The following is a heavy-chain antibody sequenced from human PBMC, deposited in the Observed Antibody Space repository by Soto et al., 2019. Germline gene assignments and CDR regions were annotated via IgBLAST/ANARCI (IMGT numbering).Heavy chain of an antibody. CDR3: ARSSGRYSYNGMDV. D-gene: IGHD1-26*01. CDR1: GYTFTGYY. Sequence: ASVKVSCKASGYTFTGYYIHWVRQAPGQGLEWMGWINPKSGDTKYAQKFQGRVTVTRDTSISTAYMELSRLRADDTAVYYCARSSGRYSYNGMDVSGQGTTVTVSS. CDR2: INPKSGDT. J-gene: IGHJ6*02. V-gene: IGHV1-2*02.